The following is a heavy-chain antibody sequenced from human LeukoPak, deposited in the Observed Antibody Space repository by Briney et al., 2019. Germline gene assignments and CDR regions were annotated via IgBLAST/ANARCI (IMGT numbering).Heavy chain of an antibody. CDR3: ARAYGSGSYYKGSDY. Sequence: GGCLRFSCAASGFTFSTYSMNWVRQAPGKGLEWVSSISSGSSYIYYADSVKGRFTISRDNAKNSLYLQMNSLRAEDTAVYYCARAYGSGSYYKGSDYWGQGTLVTVSS. D-gene: IGHD3-10*01. J-gene: IGHJ4*02. CDR1: GFTFSTYS. CDR2: ISSGSSYI. V-gene: IGHV3-21*01.